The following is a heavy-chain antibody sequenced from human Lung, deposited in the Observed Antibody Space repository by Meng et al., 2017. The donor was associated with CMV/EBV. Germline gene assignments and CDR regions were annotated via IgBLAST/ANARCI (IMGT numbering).Heavy chain of an antibody. V-gene: IGHV1-18*01. Sequence: ASVKVSCKASGYTFFSFGITWVRQAPGQGLEWMGWINTYSGDTKYPQKLQGRVTMTTDTSTSTAYMELRGLRSDDTAVYYCARDRPQSAGGDFDWFYIGGADPWGQGTLVTVSS. D-gene: IGHD3-9*01. J-gene: IGHJ5*02. CDR2: INTYSGDT. CDR1: GYTFFSFG. CDR3: ARDRPQSAGGDFDWFYIGGADP.